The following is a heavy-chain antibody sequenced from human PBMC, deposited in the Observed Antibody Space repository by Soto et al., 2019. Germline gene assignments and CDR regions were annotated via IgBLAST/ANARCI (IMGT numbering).Heavy chain of an antibody. CDR3: AMSPNAVAGNNYYYYMDV. D-gene: IGHD6-19*01. V-gene: IGHV3-23*01. Sequence: EVQLLDSGGGLVQPGGSLRLSCAASGFTFSSYAMTWVRQAPGKGLDWVSAISGGGSATSYADSVKGRFTISRDNSKNPLFLQMNSLRAEDTAVYYCAMSPNAVAGNNYYYYMDVWGKGTTVTVSS. CDR1: GFTFSSYA. J-gene: IGHJ6*03. CDR2: ISGGGSAT.